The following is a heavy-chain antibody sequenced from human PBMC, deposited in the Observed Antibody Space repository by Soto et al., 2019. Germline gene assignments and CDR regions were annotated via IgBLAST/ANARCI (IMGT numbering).Heavy chain of an antibody. CDR1: GGTFSSYA. Sequence: GASVKVSCKASGGTFSSYAISWVRQAPGQGLEWMGGIIPIFGTANYAQKFQGRVTITADESTSTAYMELSSLRSEDTAVYYCARLPYYYDSSGYLWGQGTLVTVSS. J-gene: IGHJ4*02. V-gene: IGHV1-69*13. CDR3: ARLPYYYDSSGYL. CDR2: IIPIFGTA. D-gene: IGHD3-22*01.